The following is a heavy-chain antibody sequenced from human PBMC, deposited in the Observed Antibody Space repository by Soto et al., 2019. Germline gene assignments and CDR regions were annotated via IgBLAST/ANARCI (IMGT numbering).Heavy chain of an antibody. Sequence: SETLSLTCTVSGGSISSAAYYWSWIRQHPGKDLEWIGYISHSGSTYYTPSLKSRVIIFVDMSKNQFSLRLNSMTAADTAVFYCATSRRLSSIAAADCWGQGTLVTVSS. CDR1: GGSISSAAYY. CDR2: ISHSGST. CDR3: ATSRRLSSIAAADC. J-gene: IGHJ4*02. V-gene: IGHV4-31*03. D-gene: IGHD6-13*01.